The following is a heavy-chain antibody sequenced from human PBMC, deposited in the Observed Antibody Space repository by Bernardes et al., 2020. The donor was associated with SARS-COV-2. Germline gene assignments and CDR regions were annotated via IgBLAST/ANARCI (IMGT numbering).Heavy chain of an antibody. Sequence: GGSLRLSCAASGFSVSDNYLIWVRQGPGKGLEWVSVTYSGGSTYYADSIKGRFTIYRDLSQNTLYLQMNSLRVEDTAVYYCARGWDYHYDLSNAFDVWGQGTMVTDAS. CDR1: GFSVSDNY. CDR3: ARGWDYHYDLSNAFDV. CDR2: TYSGGST. V-gene: IGHV3-53*01. J-gene: IGHJ3*01. D-gene: IGHD3-16*01.